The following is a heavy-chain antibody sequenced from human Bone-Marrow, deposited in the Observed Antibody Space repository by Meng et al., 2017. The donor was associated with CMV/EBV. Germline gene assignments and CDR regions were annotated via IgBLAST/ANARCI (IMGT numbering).Heavy chain of an antibody. D-gene: IGHD3-3*01. CDR3: ARAPVAYYDFWSGCFTDYYYGMDV. J-gene: IGHJ6*02. CDR1: GFTFSSYE. CDR2: ISSSGSTI. Sequence: GESLKISCAASGFTFSSYEMNWVRQAPGKGLEWVSYISSSGSTIYYADSVKGRFTISRDNAKNSLYLQMHSLRAEDTAVYYCARAPVAYYDFWSGCFTDYYYGMDVWGQGTTVTVSS. V-gene: IGHV3-48*03.